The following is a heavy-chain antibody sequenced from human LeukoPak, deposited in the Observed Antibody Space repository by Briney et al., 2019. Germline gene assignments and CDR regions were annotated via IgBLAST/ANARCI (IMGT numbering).Heavy chain of an antibody. D-gene: IGHD6-13*01. CDR2: IYPGDSET. CDR1: GYIFTSYW. J-gene: IGHJ3*02. CDR3: ARRSSWYGYDAFDI. Sequence: GESLKISCKGSGYIFTSYWIGWVRQMPGKGLEWMGIIYPGDSETRYSPSFQGQVTISADKSISTAYLQWSSLKASDTAMYYCARRSSWYGYDAFDIWGQGTMVTVSS. V-gene: IGHV5-51*01.